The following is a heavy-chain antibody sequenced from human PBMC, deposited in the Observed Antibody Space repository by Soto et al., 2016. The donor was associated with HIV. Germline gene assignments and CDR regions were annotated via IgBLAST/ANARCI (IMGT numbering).Heavy chain of an antibody. CDR1: GFTFSSYA. V-gene: IGHV3-23*01. CDR3: AKDGSVVVVPAAMLDYFDY. CDR2: ISGSGGST. J-gene: IGHJ4*02. Sequence: EVQLLESGGGLVQPGGSLRLSCAASGFTFSSYAMSWVRQAPGKGLEWVSAISGSGGSTYYADSVKGRFTISRDNSKNTLYLQMNSLRAEDTAVYYCAKDGSVVVVPAAMLDYFDYWGQGTLVTVSS. D-gene: IGHD2-2*01.